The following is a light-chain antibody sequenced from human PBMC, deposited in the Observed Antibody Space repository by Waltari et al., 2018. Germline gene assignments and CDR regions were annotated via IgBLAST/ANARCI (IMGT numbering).Light chain of an antibody. V-gene: IGKV1-12*01. Sequence: DLQLTQSPSSVSASVGDRVTITCRASHSISIWLAWYQHKAGKPPKLLIYSASSLETGVPSRFSGSGSGTEFTLTFTSLQADDSATYYCQQSNTFPYNFGRGTKLEI. CDR3: QQSNTFPYN. CDR1: HSISIW. CDR2: SAS. J-gene: IGKJ2*01.